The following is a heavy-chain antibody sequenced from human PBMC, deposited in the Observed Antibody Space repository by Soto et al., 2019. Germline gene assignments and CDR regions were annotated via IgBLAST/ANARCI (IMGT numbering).Heavy chain of an antibody. CDR3: ARGGRYCSRTNCPNCLDS. Sequence: QITLKESGPALVKPTQTLTLTCAFSGFSLSTSGVGVGWIRQPPGKAREWVVLIYWDDDKRYSPSLKNRLTIPNDTSKDQVVLTITNMHPMDTPTYYCARGGRYCSRTNCPNCLDSWGQGTLVTVSS. J-gene: IGHJ5*01. D-gene: IGHD2-2*01. CDR2: IYWDDDK. CDR1: GFSLSTSGVG. V-gene: IGHV2-5*02.